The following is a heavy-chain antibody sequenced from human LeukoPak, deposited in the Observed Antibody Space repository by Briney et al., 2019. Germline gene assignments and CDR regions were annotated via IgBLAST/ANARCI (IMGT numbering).Heavy chain of an antibody. Sequence: SETLSLTCTVSGGSISSYYWSWIRQPPGMGLEWIGYIYYSGSTNYNPSLKSRVTISVDTSKNQFSLKLSFVTAADTAVYYCARAIVTEALPGYSSGWSGLAFDIWGQGTMVTVSS. J-gene: IGHJ3*02. CDR2: IYYSGST. V-gene: IGHV4-59*01. CDR3: ARAIVTEALPGYSSGWSGLAFDI. D-gene: IGHD6-19*01. CDR1: GGSISSYY.